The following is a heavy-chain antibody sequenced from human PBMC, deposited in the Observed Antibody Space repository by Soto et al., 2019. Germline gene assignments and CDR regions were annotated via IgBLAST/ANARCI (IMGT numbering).Heavy chain of an antibody. CDR2: IYYSGST. J-gene: IGHJ4*02. CDR1: GGSISSSSYY. CDR3: ARQLSLTYYFDY. V-gene: IGHV4-39*01. Sequence: SETLSLTCTVSGGSISSSSYYWGWIRQPPGKGLEWIGSIYYSGSTYYNPSLKSRVTISVDTSKNQFSLKLSSVTTADTAVYYCARQLSLTYYFDYWGQGTLVTVSS.